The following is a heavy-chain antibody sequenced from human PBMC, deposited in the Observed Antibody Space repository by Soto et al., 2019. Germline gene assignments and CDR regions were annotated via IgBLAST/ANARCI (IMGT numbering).Heavy chain of an antibody. CDR2: ISWNSGRI. Sequence: EMQLVEYGGGLVQPGMSLRLSCAASGFTFDDYAMYWVRQVPGKGLEWVSGISWNSGRIGYADSVKGRFTISRDNAKNSLYLQMNSLRPEDTALYYCTKARLWGGDGYNSYYYNAMDVWGQGTTVTVSS. V-gene: IGHV3-9*01. CDR1: GFTFDDYA. CDR3: TKARLWGGDGYNSYYYNAMDV. D-gene: IGHD3-16*01. J-gene: IGHJ6*02.